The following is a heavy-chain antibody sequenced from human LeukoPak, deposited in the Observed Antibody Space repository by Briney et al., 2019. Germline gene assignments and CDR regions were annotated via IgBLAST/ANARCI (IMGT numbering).Heavy chain of an antibody. D-gene: IGHD2/OR15-2a*01. CDR2: ISGGGNTI. V-gene: IGHV3-48*02. Sequence: GGSLRLSCAASGFTFSSYTMNWVRQAPGKGLEWVSFISGGGNTIYYADSVKGRFTISRDNAKNSLYLQMNSLRDEDTAEYYCARESNMGYWGQGTLVTVSS. CDR1: GFTFSSYT. J-gene: IGHJ4*02. CDR3: ARESNMGY.